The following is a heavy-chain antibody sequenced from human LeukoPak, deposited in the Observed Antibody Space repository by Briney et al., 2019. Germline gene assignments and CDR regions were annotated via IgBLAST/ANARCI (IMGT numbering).Heavy chain of an antibody. Sequence: SETLSLTCTVSGGSVSSGSYYWSWIRQPPGKGLEWIGYIYYSGSTNYNPSLKSRVTISVDTSKNQLSLKLSSVTAADTAVYYCARHTAMVPGGFDPWGQGTLVTVSS. CDR2: IYYSGST. CDR1: GGSVSSGSYY. CDR3: ARHTAMVPGGFDP. J-gene: IGHJ5*02. D-gene: IGHD5-18*01. V-gene: IGHV4-61*01.